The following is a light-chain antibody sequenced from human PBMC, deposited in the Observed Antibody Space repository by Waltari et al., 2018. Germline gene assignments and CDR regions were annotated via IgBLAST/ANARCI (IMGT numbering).Light chain of an antibody. V-gene: IGLV2-14*01. Sequence: QSALTQSASVSGSPGQSVTISCTGTSSDVGGYNYVSWYQQHPGNAPKLMIYEVTHRPSGVSNRFSGSKSGNTASLTISGLQAEDEADYYCSSYTSSTYPVVFGGGTKLTVL. J-gene: IGLJ2*01. CDR3: SSYTSSTYPVV. CDR2: EVT. CDR1: SSDVGGYNY.